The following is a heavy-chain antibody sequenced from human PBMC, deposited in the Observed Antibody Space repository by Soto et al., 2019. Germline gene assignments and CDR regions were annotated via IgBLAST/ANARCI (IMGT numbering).Heavy chain of an antibody. CDR3: ARVHSSYYYGSFEY. CDR2: MNPNSGNT. V-gene: IGHV1-8*01. J-gene: IGHJ4*02. D-gene: IGHD3-10*01. CDR1: GYTFTSYD. Sequence: GASVKVSCKASGYTFTSYDINWVRQATGQGLEWMGWMNPNSGNTGYAQKFQGRVTMTRNTSISTAYMELSSLRSEDTAVYYCARVHSSYYYGSFEYWGQGTLVTVSS.